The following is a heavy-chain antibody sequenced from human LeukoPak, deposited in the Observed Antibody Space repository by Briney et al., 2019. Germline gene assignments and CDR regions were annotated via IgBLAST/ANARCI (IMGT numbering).Heavy chain of an antibody. CDR1: GGSISSYY. Sequence: PSETLSLTCTVSGGSISSYYWSWIRQPPGKGLEWIGYIYYSGSTNYNPSLKSRVTISVDMSKNQFSLKLSSVAAADTAVYYCARQGYYYDSSGYYPGAIDYWGQGTLVTVSS. D-gene: IGHD3-22*01. J-gene: IGHJ4*02. V-gene: IGHV4-59*08. CDR2: IYYSGST. CDR3: ARQGYYYDSSGYYPGAIDY.